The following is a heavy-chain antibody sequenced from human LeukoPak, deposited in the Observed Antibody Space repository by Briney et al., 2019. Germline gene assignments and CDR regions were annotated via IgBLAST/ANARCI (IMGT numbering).Heavy chain of an antibody. CDR1: GFTFSSYW. CDR3: ARNNGMDV. J-gene: IGHJ6*02. V-gene: IGHV3-7*03. Sequence: GGSLRLSCAASGFTFSSYWMTWVRQVPGRGPEWVANVNRDGSETYYLDSVKGRFTISKDNAKNSLYLQMNSLRAEDTALYHCARNNGMDVWGQGTTVIVSS. CDR2: VNRDGSET.